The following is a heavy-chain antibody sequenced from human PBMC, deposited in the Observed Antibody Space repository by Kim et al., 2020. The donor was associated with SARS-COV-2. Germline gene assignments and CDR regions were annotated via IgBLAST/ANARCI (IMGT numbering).Heavy chain of an antibody. Sequence: KGRFTISRDNSKNTLYLQMNSLRAEDTAVYYCARGYKPTYYYDSSGSVDIWGQGTMVTVSS. J-gene: IGHJ3*02. CDR3: ARGYKPTYYYDSSGSVDI. D-gene: IGHD3-22*01. V-gene: IGHV3-30*07.